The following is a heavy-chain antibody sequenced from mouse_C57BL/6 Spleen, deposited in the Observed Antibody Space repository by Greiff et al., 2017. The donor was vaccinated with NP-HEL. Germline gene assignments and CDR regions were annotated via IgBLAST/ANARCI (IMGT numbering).Heavy chain of an antibody. J-gene: IGHJ2*01. V-gene: IGHV5-17*01. CDR2: ISSASTTI. CDR3: ARRSHFDY. CDR1: GFTFSDYG. Sequence: EVKVVESGGGLVKPGGSLKLSCAASGFTFSDYGMHWVRQAPEKGLEWVAYISSASTTIYYADTVKGRFTISRDNAKNTLFLQMTSLRSEDTAMYYCARRSHFDYWGQGTTLTVSS.